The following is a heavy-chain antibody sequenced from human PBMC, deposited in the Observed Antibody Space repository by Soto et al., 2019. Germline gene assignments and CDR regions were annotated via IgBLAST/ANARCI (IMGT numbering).Heavy chain of an antibody. J-gene: IGHJ4*02. V-gene: IGHV1-69*13. CDR3: ASMVAANWYFDY. D-gene: IGHD5-12*01. Sequence: SVKVSCKASGGTFSSYAISWVRQAPGQGLEWMGGIIPIFGTVNYAQKFQGRVTITADDSTSTAYMELSSLRSDDTAVYYCASMVAANWYFDYWGQGPLVTVSS. CDR1: GGTFSSYA. CDR2: IIPIFGTV.